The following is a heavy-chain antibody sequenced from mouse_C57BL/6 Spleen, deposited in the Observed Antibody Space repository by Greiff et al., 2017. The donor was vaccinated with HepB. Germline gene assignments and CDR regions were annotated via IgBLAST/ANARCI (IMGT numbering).Heavy chain of an antibody. J-gene: IGHJ2*01. CDR2: INPGSGGT. CDR1: GYAFTNYL. Sequence: QVQLQQSGAELVRPGTSVKVSCKASGYAFTNYLIEWVKQRPGQGLEWIGVINPGSGGTNYNEKFKGKATLTADKSSSTAYMQLSSLTSEDSAVYFCARWTRDYFDYWGQGTTLTVSS. V-gene: IGHV1-54*01. CDR3: ARWTRDYFDY.